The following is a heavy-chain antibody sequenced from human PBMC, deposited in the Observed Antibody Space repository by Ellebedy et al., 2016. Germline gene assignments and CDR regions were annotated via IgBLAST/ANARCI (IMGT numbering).Heavy chain of an antibody. CDR2: ISDDGNDK. CDR3: AKVRSPDFYKNIGLDV. Sequence: GGSLRLXXAASGFTFSRYAIHWVRQAPGKGLEWVSLISDDGNDKFYTDSVRGRFTISRDNAKIRVDLQMNSLRVEDTAVYYCAKVRSPDFYKNIGLDVWGQGTTVTVSS. D-gene: IGHD5-24*01. J-gene: IGHJ6*02. V-gene: IGHV3-30*18. CDR1: GFTFSRYA.